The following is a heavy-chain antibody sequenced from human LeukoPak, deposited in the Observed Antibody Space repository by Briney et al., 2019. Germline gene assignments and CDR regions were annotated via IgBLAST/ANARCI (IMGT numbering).Heavy chain of an antibody. CDR1: GFTFSSYE. Sequence: GGSLRFSCAASGFTFSSYEMNWVRQAPGKGLEWVSYISTTGTTIYYAESVKGRFTISRDNAKKSLYLQMNSLRAEDTAVYYCARMGKTYYGSGSYPPDYYYGMDVWGQGTTVTVSS. CDR3: ARMGKTYYGSGSYPPDYYYGMDV. CDR2: ISTTGTTI. V-gene: IGHV3-48*03. J-gene: IGHJ6*02. D-gene: IGHD3-10*01.